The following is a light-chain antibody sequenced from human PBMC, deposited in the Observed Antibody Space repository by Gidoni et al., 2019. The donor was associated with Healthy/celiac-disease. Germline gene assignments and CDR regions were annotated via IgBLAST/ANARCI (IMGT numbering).Light chain of an antibody. CDR2: DTS. CDR1: QPVSGNF. CDR3: QQYGASPLT. Sequence: IIFTQSPGTLSVSPGERATLFCRATQPVSGNFLAWYQQKPGQPPSLLIYDTSRRATGVPDRFSGSGSGTDFSLLISRLQTEDSALYYCQQYGASPLTFGGGTRVEI. J-gene: IGKJ4*01. V-gene: IGKV3-20*01.